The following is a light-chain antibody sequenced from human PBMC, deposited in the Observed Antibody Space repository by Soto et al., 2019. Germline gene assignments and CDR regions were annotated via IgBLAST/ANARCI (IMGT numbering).Light chain of an antibody. CDR1: QSVSSN. CDR3: QQYNNWPLT. Sequence: EIVMTQSPATLSVSPGKRVILSCWASQSVSSNLAWYQQKPGQAPRLLIYGASARATGLPFRFSGSGSGTEFTLTISSLQSEDLAVYYCQQYNNWPLTF. V-gene: IGKV3-15*01. J-gene: IGKJ1*01. CDR2: GAS.